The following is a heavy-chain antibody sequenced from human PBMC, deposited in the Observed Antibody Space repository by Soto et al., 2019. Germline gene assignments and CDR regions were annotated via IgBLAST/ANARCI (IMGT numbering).Heavy chain of an antibody. Sequence: SQTLSLTCAISGDSVSSKSAAWNWIRQSPSRGLEWLGRTYYRSKWYNDYAVSVKSRITINPDTSKNQFSLQLNSVTPEDTAVYYCARVPNPFRLKIGYEDACDFWGQGTMVTVS. V-gene: IGHV6-1*01. J-gene: IGHJ3*01. CDR3: ARVPNPFRLKIGYEDACDF. D-gene: IGHD5-12*01. CDR2: TYYRSKWYN. CDR1: GDSVSSKSAA.